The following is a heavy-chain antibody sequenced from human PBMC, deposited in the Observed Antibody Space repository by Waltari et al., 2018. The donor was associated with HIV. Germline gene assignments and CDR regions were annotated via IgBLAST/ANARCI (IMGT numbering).Heavy chain of an antibody. Sequence: QVQLQQWGAGLLKPSETLSLTCAVYGGSFSNYWWTWIRQTPGKGLEWIGEINHRGTTDYNPSLRSRLTMSIDTSKNQFSLKLSSVTAADAGFYYCARHRFVRGNSAWYFLYWGQGTHVTVSS. CDR3: ARHRFVRGNSAWYFLY. J-gene: IGHJ4*02. V-gene: IGHV4-34*02. D-gene: IGHD6-19*01. CDR2: INHRGTT. CDR1: GGSFSNYW.